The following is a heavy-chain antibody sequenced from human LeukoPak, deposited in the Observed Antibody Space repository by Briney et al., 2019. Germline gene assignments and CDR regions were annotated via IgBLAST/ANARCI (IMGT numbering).Heavy chain of an antibody. V-gene: IGHV4-59*01. CDR3: ARFCNYYDSSGYYFGFDP. D-gene: IGHD3-22*01. J-gene: IGHJ5*02. CDR1: GGSISSYY. CDR2: TYYSGST. Sequence: SETLSLTCTVSGGSISSYYWSWIRQPPGKGLEWIGYTYYSGSTNYNPSLKSRVTISVDTSKNQFSLKLSSVTAADTAVYYCARFCNYYDSSGYYFGFDPWGQGTLVTVSS.